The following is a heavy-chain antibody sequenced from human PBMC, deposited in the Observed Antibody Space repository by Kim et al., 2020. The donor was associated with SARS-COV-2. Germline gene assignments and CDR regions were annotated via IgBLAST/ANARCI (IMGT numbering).Heavy chain of an antibody. CDR1: GFTFSN. Sequence: GGSLRLSCAASGFTFSNMNWVRQAPGKGLEWVSSISTSGSYIYYADSVKGRFTISRDNAKNSLYLQMNSLRAEDAAVYYCARGTASWHAFDLWGQGTMVTVSS. J-gene: IGHJ3*01. V-gene: IGHV3-21*01. CDR3: ARGTASWHAFDL. D-gene: IGHD2-2*01. CDR2: ISTSGSYI.